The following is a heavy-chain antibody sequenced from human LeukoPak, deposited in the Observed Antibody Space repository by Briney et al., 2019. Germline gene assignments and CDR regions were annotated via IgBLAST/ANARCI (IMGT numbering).Heavy chain of an antibody. D-gene: IGHD6-19*01. CDR1: GFTFHDYA. V-gene: IGHV3-9*01. Sequence: GRSLRLSCAASGFTFHDYAMHWVRQAPGKGLEWVSGISWNSGSIGYADSVKGRFTISRDNAKNSLYLQMNSLRAEDTALYYCAKDIGSSGSVDYWGQGTLVTVSS. J-gene: IGHJ4*02. CDR3: AKDIGSSGSVDY. CDR2: ISWNSGSI.